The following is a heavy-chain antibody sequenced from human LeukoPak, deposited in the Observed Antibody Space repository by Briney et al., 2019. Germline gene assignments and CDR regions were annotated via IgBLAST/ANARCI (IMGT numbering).Heavy chain of an antibody. D-gene: IGHD1-26*01. CDR1: GFTFSSYA. CDR3: ARDDRGARGDAFDI. J-gene: IGHJ3*02. V-gene: IGHV3-30-3*01. Sequence: GRSLRLSCAASGFTFSSYAMHWVRQAPGKGLEWVAVISYDGSNKYYADSVKGRFTISRDNSKNTLYLQVNSLRAEDTAVYYCARDDRGARGDAFDIWGQGTMVTVSS. CDR2: ISYDGSNK.